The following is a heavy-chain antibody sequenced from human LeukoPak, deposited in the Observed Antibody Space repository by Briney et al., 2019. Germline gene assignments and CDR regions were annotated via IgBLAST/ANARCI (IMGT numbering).Heavy chain of an antibody. Sequence: GGSLRLSCAASGFTFSSYGMHWVRQAPGKGLEWVSAISGSGGSTYYADSVKGRFTISRDNSKNTLYLQMNSLRAEDTAVYYCAKGEIAAAGTFVDYWGQGTLVTVSS. D-gene: IGHD6-13*01. CDR1: GFTFSSYG. J-gene: IGHJ4*02. CDR3: AKGEIAAAGTFVDY. CDR2: ISGSGGST. V-gene: IGHV3-23*01.